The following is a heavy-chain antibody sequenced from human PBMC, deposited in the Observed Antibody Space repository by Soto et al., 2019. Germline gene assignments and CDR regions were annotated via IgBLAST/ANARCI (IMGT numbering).Heavy chain of an antibody. J-gene: IGHJ4*02. Sequence: QVQLQESGPGLVKPSGTLSLTCAVSGGSIISTNWWSWVRQPPGKGLEWIGEIHHSGSTNYNPSLQSRVTISVDRSKNQFSLKLSSVTAADTAVYYCARAGYGGNSLDYWGQGTLVTVSS. CDR3: ARAGYGGNSLDY. V-gene: IGHV4-4*02. D-gene: IGHD4-17*01. CDR1: GGSIISTNW. CDR2: IHHSGST.